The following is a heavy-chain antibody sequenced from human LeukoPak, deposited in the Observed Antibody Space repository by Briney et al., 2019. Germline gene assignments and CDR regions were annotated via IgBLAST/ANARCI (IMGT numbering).Heavy chain of an antibody. CDR1: GFTVSSNY. V-gene: IGHV3-66*01. D-gene: IGHD3-9*01. CDR2: IYSGGST. Sequence: GESLRLSCAASGFTVSSNYMSWVRQAPGKGLEWVSVIYSGGSTYYADSVKGRFTISRDNSKNTLYLQMNSLRAEDTAVYYCATMDGLYDILTGYLTYWGQGTLVTVSS. CDR3: ATMDGLYDILTGYLTY. J-gene: IGHJ4*02.